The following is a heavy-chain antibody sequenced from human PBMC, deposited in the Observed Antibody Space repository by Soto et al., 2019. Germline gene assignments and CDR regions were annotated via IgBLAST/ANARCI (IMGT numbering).Heavy chain of an antibody. D-gene: IGHD2-15*01. J-gene: IGHJ6*02. V-gene: IGHV2-5*02. CDR1: GFSVSTSGVG. CDR2: IYWDDDK. Sequence: SGPTLVNPTQTLTLTCTFSGFSVSTSGVGVAWIRQPPGKALEWLALIYWDDDKRYSPFLQSRVTITKDASKYQVVLTMTNMDPVDTATYYCAHKGGRGAGIDVWGQGATVTVSS. CDR3: AHKGGRGAGIDV.